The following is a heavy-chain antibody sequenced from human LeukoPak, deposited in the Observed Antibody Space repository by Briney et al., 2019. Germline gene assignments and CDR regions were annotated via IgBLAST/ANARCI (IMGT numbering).Heavy chain of an antibody. Sequence: GASVKVSCKASGYTLTELSMHWVRQAPGKGLEWMGGFDPEDGETIYAQKFQGRVTMTEDTSTDTAYMELSSLRSEDTAVYYCARVPRYCSGGSCYFNWFDPWGQGTLVTVSS. J-gene: IGHJ5*02. CDR2: FDPEDGET. CDR1: GYTLTELS. V-gene: IGHV1-24*01. CDR3: ARVPRYCSGGSCYFNWFDP. D-gene: IGHD2-15*01.